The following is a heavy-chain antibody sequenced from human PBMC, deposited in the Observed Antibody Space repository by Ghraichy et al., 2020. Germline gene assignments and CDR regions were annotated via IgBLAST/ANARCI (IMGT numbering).Heavy chain of an antibody. J-gene: IGHJ4*02. CDR2: IYTSGST. CDR1: GGSISSYY. V-gene: IGHV4-4*07. Sequence: SETLSLTCTVSGGSISSYYWSWIRQPAGKGLEWIGRIYTSGSTNYNPSLKSRVTMSVDTSKNQFSLKLSSVTAADTAVYYCAREALVVAAYYYFDYWGQGTLVTVSS. CDR3: AREALVVAAYYYFDY. D-gene: IGHD2-15*01.